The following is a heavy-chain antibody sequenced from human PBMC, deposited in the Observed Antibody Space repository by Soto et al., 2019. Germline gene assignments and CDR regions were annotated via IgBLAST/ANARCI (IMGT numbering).Heavy chain of an antibody. V-gene: IGHV1-24*01. CDR3: ATGFPQWELLQY. Sequence: QVQLVQSGAEVKKPGASVKVSCKVSGYTLSELFVHWVRQAPGKGLEWLGGFDPEEGNTIYAQNFRGRVTMTDDTSTDTAHMALSSLRSDDTAVYYCATGFPQWELLQYWGQGTLLTVSS. CDR1: GYTLSELF. J-gene: IGHJ4*02. CDR2: FDPEEGNT. D-gene: IGHD1-26*01.